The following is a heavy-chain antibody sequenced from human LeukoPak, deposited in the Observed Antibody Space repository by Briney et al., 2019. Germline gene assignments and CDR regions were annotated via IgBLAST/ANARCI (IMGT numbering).Heavy chain of an antibody. CDR2: IYYTGST. CDR3: ARGSTYWYFDL. J-gene: IGHJ2*01. CDR1: GGSVSDYY. Sequence: SETLSLTCTISGGSVSDYYWSWIRQSPGKGLEWIGYIYYTGSTTYNPSLKSRVTISADTSKNQFSLKLSSVTPADTAVYYCARGSTYWYFDLWGRGTLVTVSS. V-gene: IGHV4-59*02.